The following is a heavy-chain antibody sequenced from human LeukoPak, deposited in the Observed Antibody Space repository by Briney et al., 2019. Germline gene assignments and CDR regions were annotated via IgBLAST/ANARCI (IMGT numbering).Heavy chain of an antibody. D-gene: IGHD6-6*01. Sequence: PSETLSLTCTVSGYSISSGYYWGWIRQPPGQGQEWIGSIYHSGSTYYNPSLKSRVTISVDTSKNQFSLKLSSVTAADTAVYYCARVATDSSSSGDFDYWGQGTLATVSS. CDR3: ARVATDSSSSGDFDY. CDR1: GYSISSGYY. J-gene: IGHJ4*02. V-gene: IGHV4-38-2*02. CDR2: IYHSGST.